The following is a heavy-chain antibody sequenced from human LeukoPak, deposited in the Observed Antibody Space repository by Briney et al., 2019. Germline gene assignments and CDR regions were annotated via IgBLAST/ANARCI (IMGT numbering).Heavy chain of an antibody. CDR3: ARFSFIGYYYYGMDV. CDR1: GGSISSYY. J-gene: IGHJ6*02. D-gene: IGHD3-16*02. V-gene: IGHV4-59*01. CDR2: IYYSGST. Sequence: PSETLSLTCTVSGGSISSYYWSWIRQPPGKGLEWIGYIYYSGSTNYNPSLKSRVTISVDTSKNQFSLKLSSVTAADTAVYYCARFSFIGYYYYGMDVWGQGTTVTVS.